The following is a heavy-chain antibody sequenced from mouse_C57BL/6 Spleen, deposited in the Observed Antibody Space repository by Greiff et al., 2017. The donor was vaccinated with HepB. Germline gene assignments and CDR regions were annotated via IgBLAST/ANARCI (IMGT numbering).Heavy chain of an antibody. V-gene: IGHV1-50*01. CDR3: ARRYDYDLGGFAY. CDR1: GYTFTSYW. Sequence: VQLQQPGAELVKPGASVKLSCKASGYTFTSYWMQWVKQRPGQGLEWIGEIDPSDSYTNYNQKFKGKATLTVDTSSSTAYMQLSSLTSEDSAVYYCARRYDYDLGGFAYWGQGTLVTVSA. CDR2: IDPSDSYT. J-gene: IGHJ3*01. D-gene: IGHD2-4*01.